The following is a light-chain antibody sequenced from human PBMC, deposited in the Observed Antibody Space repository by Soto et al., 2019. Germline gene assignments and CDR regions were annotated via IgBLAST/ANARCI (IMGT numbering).Light chain of an antibody. V-gene: IGLV2-11*01. CDR1: SSDLGAHSS. CDR2: YVN. J-gene: IGLJ3*02. CDR3: CSSAGGFTWV. Sequence: QSVLTQPRSVSGSPGQSVTISCTGSSSDLGAHSSVSWYQQHPGKAPKLMIYYVNKRPSGVPDRFSGSKSGNTASLTITGLQAEDEADYYCCSSAGGFTWVTGGGTKLTVL.